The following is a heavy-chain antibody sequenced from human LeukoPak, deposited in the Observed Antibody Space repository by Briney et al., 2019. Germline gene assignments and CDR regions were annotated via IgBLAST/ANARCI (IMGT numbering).Heavy chain of an antibody. D-gene: IGHD6-19*01. CDR2: ISSSSSYI. Sequence: PGGSLRLSCTAAGFTFNKYFMTWVRQAPGKGLEWVSSISSSSSYIYYADSVKGRFTISRDNAKNSLYLQMNSLRAEDTAVYYCARDSSVGAENWYSSGWDDAFDIWGQGTMVTVSS. V-gene: IGHV3-21*01. CDR1: GFTFNKYF. J-gene: IGHJ3*02. CDR3: ARDSSVGAENWYSSGWDDAFDI.